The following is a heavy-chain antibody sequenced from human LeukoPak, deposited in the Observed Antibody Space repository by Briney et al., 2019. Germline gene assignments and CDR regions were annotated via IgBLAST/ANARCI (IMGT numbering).Heavy chain of an antibody. J-gene: IGHJ4*02. D-gene: IGHD3-22*01. Sequence: GALRLSCAASGFTFSSYAMTWVRQAPGKGLEWVSVISGSGGTTYYADSVKGRFSISRDNSKKTLYLQMNNLRAEDTAVYFCAKIDFDYWGQGTLVTVSS. V-gene: IGHV3-23*01. CDR1: GFTFSSYA. CDR3: AKIDFDY. CDR2: ISGSGGTT.